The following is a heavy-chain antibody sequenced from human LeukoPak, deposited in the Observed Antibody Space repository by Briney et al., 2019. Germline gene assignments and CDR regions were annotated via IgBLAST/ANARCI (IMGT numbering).Heavy chain of an antibody. CDR1: GFTVITND. D-gene: IGHD1-14*01. CDR2: LYSDGNT. V-gene: IGHV3-53*01. CDR3: ARGVEPLAANTLAY. J-gene: IGHJ4*02. Sequence: GGSLRLSCAASGFTVITNDMTWVRQARRKGFKWVSVLYSDGNTKYADSVQGRFTISRDNSKNTLYLEMNSLSPDDTAVYYCARGVEPLAANTLAYWGQGTLVTVSS.